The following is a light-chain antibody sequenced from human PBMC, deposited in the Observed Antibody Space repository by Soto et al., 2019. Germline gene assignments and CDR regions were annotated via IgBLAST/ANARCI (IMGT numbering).Light chain of an antibody. CDR2: NAY. Sequence: EIVLTQSPATLYLSPGARATLSCRASQDISIYLAWYQQKPGQPPRLLIFNAYNRATGIPARFSCSGSGTDFTLTISGLGPEDFAVHYCQQRYNWPPLTFGGGTTVEIK. V-gene: IGKV3-11*01. CDR3: QQRYNWPPLT. CDR1: QDISIY. J-gene: IGKJ4*01.